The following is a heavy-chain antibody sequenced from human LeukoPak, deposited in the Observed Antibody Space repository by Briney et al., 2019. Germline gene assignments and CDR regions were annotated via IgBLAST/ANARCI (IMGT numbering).Heavy chain of an antibody. CDR1: GYTFTGYY. CDR2: INPSSGGT. D-gene: IGHD3-9*01. V-gene: IGHV1-2*02. CDR3: ARVRTAGYYDILTGYRVFDY. Sequence: GASVKVSCKASGYTFTGYYMHWVRQAPGQGLEWMGWINPSSGGTNYAQKFQGRVTMTGDTSISTAYMKLSRLRSDDTAVYYCARVRTAGYYDILTGYRVFDYWGQGTLVTVSS. J-gene: IGHJ4*02.